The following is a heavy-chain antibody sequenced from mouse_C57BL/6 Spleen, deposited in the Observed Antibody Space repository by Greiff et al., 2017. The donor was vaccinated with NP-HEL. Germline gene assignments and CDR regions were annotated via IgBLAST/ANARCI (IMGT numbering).Heavy chain of an antibody. CDR3: ATSYYYGSSRSYFDV. D-gene: IGHD1-1*01. Sequence: QVQLQQSGAELARPGASVKLSCKASGYTFTSYGISWVKQRTGQGLEWIGEIYPRSGNTYYNEKFKGKATLTADKSSSTAYMELRSLTSEDSAVYVCATSYYYGSSRSYFDVWGTGTTVTVSS. J-gene: IGHJ1*03. V-gene: IGHV1-81*01. CDR2: IYPRSGNT. CDR1: GYTFTSYG.